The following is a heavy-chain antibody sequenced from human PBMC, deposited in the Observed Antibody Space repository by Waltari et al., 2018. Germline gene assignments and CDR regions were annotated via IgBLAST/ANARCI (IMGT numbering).Heavy chain of an antibody. CDR2: ISYRGAP. J-gene: IGHJ3*01. D-gene: IGHD3-16*01. V-gene: IGHV4-39*01. CDR3: ATYIGASIGTAAFDV. CDR1: GGSITSNRHY. Sequence: QLHLQESGPGLVKPSDTLSVTCSVSGGSITSNRHYWAWIRQPPGKGLEWTATISYRGAPYNNPSLKSRVTISVDTSKNQFSLKLSSVTAADTAVYYCATYIGASIGTAAFDVWGQGTMVTVSS.